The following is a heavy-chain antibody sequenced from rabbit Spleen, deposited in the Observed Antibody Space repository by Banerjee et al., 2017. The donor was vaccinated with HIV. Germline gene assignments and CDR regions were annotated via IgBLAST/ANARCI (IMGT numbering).Heavy chain of an antibody. CDR3: ARDTGSSFSSYGMDL. V-gene: IGHV1S40*01. D-gene: IGHD8-1*01. J-gene: IGHJ6*01. Sequence: QSLEESGGGLVKPEGSLTLTCEASGVSFSSSYYMYWVRQAPGKGLEWIGCIYSSSVITWYASWAKGRFTISKTSSTTVTLQMTSLTAADTATYFCARDTGSSFSSYGMDLWGQGTLVTVS. CDR2: IYSSSVIT. CDR1: GVSFSSSYY.